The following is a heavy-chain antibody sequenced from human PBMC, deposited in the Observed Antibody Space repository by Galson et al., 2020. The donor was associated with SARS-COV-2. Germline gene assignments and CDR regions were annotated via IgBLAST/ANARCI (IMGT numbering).Heavy chain of an antibody. V-gene: IGHV4-38-2*01. D-gene: IGHD3-22*01. CDR3: ARQGVNMIVLVTVPGWYFDL. J-gene: IGHJ2*01. Sequence: SETLSLTCAVSGYSISTTNYWGWVRQPPGKGLEWIGSIYPSGSTYYNPSLKSRVTISLDTSKNQLSLRLDSVTAADTALYYCARQGVNMIVLVTVPGWYFDLWGRGTLVTVSS. CDR1: GYSISTTNY. CDR2: IYPSGST.